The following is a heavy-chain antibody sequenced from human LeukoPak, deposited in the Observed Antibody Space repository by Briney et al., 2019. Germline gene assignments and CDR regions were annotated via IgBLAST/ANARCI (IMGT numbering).Heavy chain of an antibody. CDR2: ISSSSSYI. CDR3: ARRAGAYSHPYDY. V-gene: IGHV3-21*04. CDR1: GFTFSSYN. Sequence: GGSLRLSCAASGFTFSSYNMNWVRQAPGKGLEWVSSISSSSSYIYYADSVEGRFTISRDNAKNSLYLQMNSLRAEDTAVYYCARRAGAYSHPYDYWGQGTLVTVSS. D-gene: IGHD4/OR15-4a*01. J-gene: IGHJ4*02.